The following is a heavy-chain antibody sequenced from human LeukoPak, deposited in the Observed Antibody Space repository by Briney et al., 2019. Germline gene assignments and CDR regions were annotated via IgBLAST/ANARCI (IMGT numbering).Heavy chain of an antibody. Sequence: SETLSLACTVSGGSISSSSYYWGWIRQPPGKGLEWTGNIYYSGRTYYNPSLKSRVTISVDTSKNQFSLKLSSVTAADTAVYYCAGPRGAGWFYCFDYWGQGTLVTVSS. J-gene: IGHJ4*02. CDR2: IYYSGRT. D-gene: IGHD6-19*01. CDR3: AGPRGAGWFYCFDY. CDR1: GGSISSSSYY. V-gene: IGHV4-39*01.